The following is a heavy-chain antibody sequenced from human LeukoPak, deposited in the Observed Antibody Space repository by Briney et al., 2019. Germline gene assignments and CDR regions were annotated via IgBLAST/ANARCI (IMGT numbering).Heavy chain of an antibody. D-gene: IGHD3-22*01. CDR1: GYTFTGHH. V-gene: IGHV1-2*02. Sequence: ASVKVSCKASGYTFTGHHIHWVRQAPGQGLEWMAWINPNSGATNYTQRFQGRVTMTMDTSISTAYMEVSNLTSDDTALYYCARGVNYFDGSAVLDVFDYWGQGTLVTVSS. J-gene: IGHJ4*02. CDR3: ARGVNYFDGSAVLDVFDY. CDR2: INPNSGAT.